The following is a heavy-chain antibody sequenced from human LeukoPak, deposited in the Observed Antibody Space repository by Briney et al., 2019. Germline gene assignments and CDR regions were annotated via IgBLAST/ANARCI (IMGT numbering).Heavy chain of an antibody. CDR2: ISSSSSYI. CDR1: GFTFSSHS. Sequence: GGSLRLSCAASGFTFSSHSMNWVRQAPGKGLEYVSSISSSSSYIYYADSVKGRFTISRDNAKNSLYLQMSSLRAEDTGVYYCARVSREDIVVVTATLYYFDYWGQGTLVTVSS. J-gene: IGHJ4*02. CDR3: ARVSREDIVVVTATLYYFDY. D-gene: IGHD2-21*02. V-gene: IGHV3-21*01.